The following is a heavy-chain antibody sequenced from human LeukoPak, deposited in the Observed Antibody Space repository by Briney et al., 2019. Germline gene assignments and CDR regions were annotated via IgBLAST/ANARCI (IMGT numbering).Heavy chain of an antibody. D-gene: IGHD6-13*01. Sequence: GGSLRLSCEASGFSFSRSWMSWVRQGPGKGLEWVATINRDGSEKYYVDSVKGRFTISRDNAKTSLYLQMNSLRAEDTAVYYCARETEIYTTSWSVALDYWGQGTLVTVSS. CDR2: INRDGSEK. CDR1: GFSFSRSW. J-gene: IGHJ4*02. CDR3: ARETEIYTTSWSVALDY. V-gene: IGHV3-7*01.